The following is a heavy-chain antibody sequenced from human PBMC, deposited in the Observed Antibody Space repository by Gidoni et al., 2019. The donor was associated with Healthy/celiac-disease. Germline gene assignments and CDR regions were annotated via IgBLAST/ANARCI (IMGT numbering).Heavy chain of an antibody. CDR2: INPSGGST. J-gene: IGHJ1*01. CDR3: ARARPYSSSWYSAEYFQH. V-gene: IGHV1-46*03. CDR1: GYTFTSYY. Sequence: QVQLVQSGAEGKKPGASGKVSCKASGYTFTSYYMHWVRQAPGQGLEWMGIINPSGGSTSYAQKFQGRVTMTRDTSTSTVYMELSSLRSEDTAVYYCARARPYSSSWYSAEYFQHWGQGTLVTVSS. D-gene: IGHD6-13*01.